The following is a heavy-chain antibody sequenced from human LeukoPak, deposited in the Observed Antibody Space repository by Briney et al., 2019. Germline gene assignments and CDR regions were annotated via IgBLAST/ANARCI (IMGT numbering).Heavy chain of an antibody. V-gene: IGHV4-34*01. D-gene: IGHD6-6*01. CDR2: INHSGST. J-gene: IGHJ3*02. CDR3: ARDVQSPESAFDI. Sequence: SETLSLTCAVYGGSFSGYYWSWIRQPPGKGLEWIGEINHSGSTNYNPSLKSLVTISVDTSKNQFSLKLSSVTAADTAVYYCARDVQSPESAFDIWGQGTMVTVSS. CDR1: GGSFSGYY.